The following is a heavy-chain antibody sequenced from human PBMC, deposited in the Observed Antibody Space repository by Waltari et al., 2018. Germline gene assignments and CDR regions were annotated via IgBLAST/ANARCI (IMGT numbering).Heavy chain of an antibody. CDR2: LNDDGRGT. CDR1: GLIFSSYW. D-gene: IGHD6-6*01. V-gene: IGHV3-74*01. J-gene: IGHJ4*02. CDR3: AREYSNSRYFDY. Sequence: EVQLVESGGGLVQPGGSLRLSCAASGLIFSSYWVHWVRQAPGKGLGGASRLNDDGRGTTYTDSVKGRFSISRDNAKNTLYLQMNSRRAEDTAVYYCAREYSNSRYFDYWGPGTLVTVSS.